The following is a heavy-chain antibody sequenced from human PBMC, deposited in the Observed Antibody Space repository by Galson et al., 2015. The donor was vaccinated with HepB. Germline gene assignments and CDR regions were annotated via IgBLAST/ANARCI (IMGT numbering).Heavy chain of an antibody. CDR1: GYTFTSYG. Sequence: QSGAEVKKPGASVKVSCKASGYTFTSYGLSWVRQAPGQGLEWMGWINGYNGNTNYAQRLQGRVTMTTDTSTSTAYMELRSLRSDDTAVYYCARVSWATTIREGNFDYWGQGTLVTVSS. CDR2: INGYNGNT. V-gene: IGHV1-18*01. D-gene: IGHD1-26*01. J-gene: IGHJ4*02. CDR3: ARVSWATTIREGNFDY.